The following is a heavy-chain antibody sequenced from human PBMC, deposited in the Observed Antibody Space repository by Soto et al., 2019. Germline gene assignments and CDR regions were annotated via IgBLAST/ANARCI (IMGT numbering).Heavy chain of an antibody. CDR2: INSDGSST. D-gene: IGHD3-22*01. CDR1: GFTFSSYW. Sequence: GGSLRLSCAASGFTFSSYWMHWVRQAPGKGLVWVSLINSDGSSTTYADSVKGRFTISRDNAKNTLYLQMNSLRAEDTAVYYCAREHYDSSGRLDYWGQGPLVTVSS. V-gene: IGHV3-74*01. CDR3: AREHYDSSGRLDY. J-gene: IGHJ4*02.